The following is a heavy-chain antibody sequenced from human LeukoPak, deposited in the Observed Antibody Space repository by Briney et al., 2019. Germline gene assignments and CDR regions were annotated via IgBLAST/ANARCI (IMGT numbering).Heavy chain of an antibody. CDR2: ISSNGGST. Sequence: QPGGSLRLSCSASGFTFSSYAMHWVRQAPGKGLEYVSAISSNGGSTYYADSVKGRFTISRDNSKNTLYLQMSSMRAEDTAVYYCVKDHYDFWSGYSDYWGQGTLVTVSS. V-gene: IGHV3-64D*09. CDR1: GFTFSSYA. J-gene: IGHJ4*02. CDR3: VKDHYDFWSGYSDY. D-gene: IGHD3-3*01.